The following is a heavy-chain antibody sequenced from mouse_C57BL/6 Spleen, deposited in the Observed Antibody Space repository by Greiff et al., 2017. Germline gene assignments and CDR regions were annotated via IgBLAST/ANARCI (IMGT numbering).Heavy chain of an antibody. CDR3: TRGDYSNYDAMDY. Sequence: EVKLVESGEGLVKPGGSLKLSCAASGFTFSSYAMSWVRQTPEKRLEWVAYISSGGDYIYYADTVKGRFTISRDNARNTLYLQMSSLKSEDTAMYYCTRGDYSNYDAMDYWGQGTSVTVSS. D-gene: IGHD2-5*01. CDR1: GFTFSSYA. J-gene: IGHJ4*01. V-gene: IGHV5-9-1*02. CDR2: ISSGGDYI.